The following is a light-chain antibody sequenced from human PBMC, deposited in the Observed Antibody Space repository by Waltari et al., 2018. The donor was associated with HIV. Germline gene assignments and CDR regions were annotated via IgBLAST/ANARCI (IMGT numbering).Light chain of an antibody. J-gene: IGLJ2*01. CDR1: SSDVGGYHY. CDR2: EVS. CDR3: SSYTSSSSVV. V-gene: IGLV2-14*01. Sequence: QSALTQPASVSGSPAQSITISCPGTSSDVGGYHYASWYQQHPGKAPKLMIYEVSNRPSGVSNRFSGSKSGNTASLTISGLQAEDEADYYCSSYTSSSSVVFGGGTKLTVL.